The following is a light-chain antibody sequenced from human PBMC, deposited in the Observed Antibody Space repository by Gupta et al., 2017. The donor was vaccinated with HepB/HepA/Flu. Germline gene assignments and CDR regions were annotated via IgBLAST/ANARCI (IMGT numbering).Light chain of an antibody. J-gene: IGLJ2*01. CDR3: QAWDSRTVV. Sequence: SYELTQPPSLSVAPRQTAIITCSGDKLGDKYASWYQQKPGQSPVLVIYQNRKRPSGIPERFSGSNSGNTGTLTISGTQAMDEADYYCQAWDSRTVVFGGGTKLTVL. CDR1: KLGDKY. V-gene: IGLV3-1*01. CDR2: QNR.